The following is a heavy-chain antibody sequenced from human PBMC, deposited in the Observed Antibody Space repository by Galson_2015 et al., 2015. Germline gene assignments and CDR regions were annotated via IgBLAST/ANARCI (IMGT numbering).Heavy chain of an antibody. V-gene: IGHV3-11*01. Sequence: SLRLSCAASGFPFSDYYMSWVRQAPGRGLEWISYISSGGISIYYADFVKGRFTISRDNAKNSLYLQMNSLRADDTAVYYCARGSGYNSFDYWGQGTLVTVSS. CDR1: GFPFSDYY. CDR2: ISSGGISI. CDR3: ARGSGYNSFDY. J-gene: IGHJ4*02. D-gene: IGHD5-24*01.